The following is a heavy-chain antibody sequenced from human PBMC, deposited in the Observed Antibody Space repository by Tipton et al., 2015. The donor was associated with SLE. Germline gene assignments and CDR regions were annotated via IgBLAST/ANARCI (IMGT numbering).Heavy chain of an antibody. V-gene: IGHV1-8*01. D-gene: IGHD6-6*01. CDR1: GYTFTSYD. J-gene: IGHJ4*02. CDR3: ERGRIAARALHY. Sequence: QVQLVQSGAEVKKPGASVKVSCKASGYTFTSYDFNWVRQATGQGLEWMGWMNPNSGKTGYAQKFQGRVTMTRNTSISTAYMELSSLRSEDTAEYFCERGRIAARALHYWGQGTLVTVSS. CDR2: MNPNSGKT.